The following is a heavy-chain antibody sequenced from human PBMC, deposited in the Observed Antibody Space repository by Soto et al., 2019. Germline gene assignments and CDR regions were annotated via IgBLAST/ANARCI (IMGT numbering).Heavy chain of an antibody. CDR3: TSVFYCSSTSCSDGFDP. Sequence: PGGSLRLSCTASGFTFGDYAMSWVRQAPGKGLEWVGFIRSKAYGGTTEYAASVKGSSTITRDDSKSIAYLQMNSLKTEVSAVYYCTSVFYCSSTSCSDGFDPWGQGTLVTVSS. J-gene: IGHJ5*02. D-gene: IGHD2-2*01. CDR2: IRSKAYGGTT. CDR1: GFTFGDYA. V-gene: IGHV3-49*04.